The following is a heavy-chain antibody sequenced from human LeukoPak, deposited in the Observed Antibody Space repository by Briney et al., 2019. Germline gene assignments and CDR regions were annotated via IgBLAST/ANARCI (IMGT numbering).Heavy chain of an antibody. D-gene: IGHD6-13*01. V-gene: IGHV3-53*01. CDR3: AKDGLSGSSWYGFDY. J-gene: IGHJ4*02. CDR2: IYSGGST. CDR1: GFTVSSNY. Sequence: GGSLRLSCAASGFTVSSNYMSWVRQAPGKGLEWVSVIYSGGSTYYADSVEGRFTISRDNSKNTLYLQMNSLRAEDTAVYYCAKDGLSGSSWYGFDYWGQGTLVTVSS.